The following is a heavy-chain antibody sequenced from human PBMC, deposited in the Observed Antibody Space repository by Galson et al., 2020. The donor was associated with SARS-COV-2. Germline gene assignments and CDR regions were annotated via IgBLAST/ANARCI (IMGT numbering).Heavy chain of an antibody. V-gene: IGHV3-64D*09. CDR3: LSYSSTRDNY. CDR2: MSSTGGTS. CDR1: GFIFSDYA. J-gene: IGHJ4*02. Sequence: GGSLRLSCSASGFIFSDYAMHWVPQAPGKGLQSVSAMSSTGGTSFYADSVNGRFTMSRDNSKNTFYLQMTGLRVEDSAFYYCLSYSSTRDNYWGQGTLVTVSS. D-gene: IGHD6-19*01.